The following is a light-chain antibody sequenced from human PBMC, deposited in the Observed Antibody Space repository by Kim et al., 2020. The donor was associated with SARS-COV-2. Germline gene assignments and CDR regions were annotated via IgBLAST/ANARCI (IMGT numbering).Light chain of an antibody. V-gene: IGLV3-1*01. Sequence: SVSPGQTARTTGSGDELGDRYTSWYQQKSGQSPMVVIYQDNKRPSGIPERFSGFNSGNTATLTISGTQAMDEADYYCHVWDNSAAVFGTGTKVTVL. CDR1: ELGDRY. CDR2: QDN. CDR3: HVWDNSAAV. J-gene: IGLJ1*01.